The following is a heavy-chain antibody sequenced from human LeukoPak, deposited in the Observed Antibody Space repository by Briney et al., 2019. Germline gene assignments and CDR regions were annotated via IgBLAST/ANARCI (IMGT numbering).Heavy chain of an antibody. D-gene: IGHD3-3*01. J-gene: IGHJ4*02. CDR2: ISYDGSNK. Sequence: GGSLRLSCAASGFTFSSYAMHWVRQAPGKGLEWVAVISYDGSNKYYADSVKGRFTISRDNSKNTLYLQMNSLRAEDTAVYYCAKDEIWSPATPFDYWGQGTLVTVSS. CDR1: GFTFSSYA. V-gene: IGHV3-30-3*01. CDR3: AKDEIWSPATPFDY.